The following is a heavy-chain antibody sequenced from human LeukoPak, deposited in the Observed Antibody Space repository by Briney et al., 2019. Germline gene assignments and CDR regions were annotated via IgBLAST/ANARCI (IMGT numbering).Heavy chain of an antibody. Sequence: PSETLSLTCTVSGDSISSYYWSWIRQPPGKGLEWIGYIYYSGSTYYNPSLKSRVTISVDTSKNQFSLKLSSVTAADTAVYYCARSRAAGQEHDAFDIWGQGTMVTVSS. CDR1: GDSISSYY. CDR3: ARSRAAGQEHDAFDI. D-gene: IGHD6-13*01. J-gene: IGHJ3*02. V-gene: IGHV4-30-4*08. CDR2: IYYSGST.